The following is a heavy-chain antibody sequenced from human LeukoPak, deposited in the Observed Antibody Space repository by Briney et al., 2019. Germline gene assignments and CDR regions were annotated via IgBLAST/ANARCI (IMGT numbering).Heavy chain of an antibody. V-gene: IGHV4-4*07. D-gene: IGHD3-10*02. CDR2: IYTTGST. Sequence: SQTLSLTCTVSGGSISSYYWNWIRQPAGRGREWIGRIYTTGSTYYNPSLKSRVTMSVDTSKNQFSLKLRSLTAADTAVYCCARGRDGFMSDFDSWGQGGLVTVSS. CDR3: ARGRDGFMSDFDS. CDR1: GGSISSYY. J-gene: IGHJ4*02.